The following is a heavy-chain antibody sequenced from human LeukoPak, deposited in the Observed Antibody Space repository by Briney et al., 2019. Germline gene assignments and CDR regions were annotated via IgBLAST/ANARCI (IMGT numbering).Heavy chain of an antibody. V-gene: IGHV4-59*01. CDR1: GGPISSYY. Sequence: SETLSLTCTVSGGPISSYYWSWIRQPPGKGLEWIGYIYYSGSTNYNPSLKSRVTISVDTSKNQFSLKLSSVTAADTAVYYCASAFMDVWGQGTTVTVSS. CDR2: IYYSGST. CDR3: ASAFMDV. J-gene: IGHJ6*02.